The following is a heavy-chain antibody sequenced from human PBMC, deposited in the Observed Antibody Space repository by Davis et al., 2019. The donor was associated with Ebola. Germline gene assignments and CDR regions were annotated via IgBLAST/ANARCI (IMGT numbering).Heavy chain of an antibody. CDR1: GGSFSGYY. J-gene: IGHJ5*02. Sequence: PSETLSLTCAVYGGSFSGYYWSWIRQPPGKGLEWIGEINHSGSTNYNPSLKSRVTISVDTSKNQFSLKLSSVTAADTAVYYCARVGPGYCSGGSCFRRGNWFDPWGHGTLVTVSS. CDR2: INHSGST. V-gene: IGHV4-34*01. D-gene: IGHD2-15*01. CDR3: ARVGPGYCSGGSCFRRGNWFDP.